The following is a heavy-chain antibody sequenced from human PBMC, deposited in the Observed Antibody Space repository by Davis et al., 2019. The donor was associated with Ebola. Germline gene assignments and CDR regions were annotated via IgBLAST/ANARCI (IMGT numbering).Heavy chain of an antibody. Sequence: GGSLRLSCAASGFTFSLYGMHWVRQAPGKGLEWVAFIRRDGSNKYYADSVKGRFTISRDNSKNTLYLQMNSLRAEDTALYYCTKDKTMATQYWYFDLWGRGTPVSVSS. CDR2: IRRDGSNK. CDR1: GFTFSLYG. J-gene: IGHJ2*01. CDR3: TKDKTMATQYWYFDL. D-gene: IGHD4/OR15-4a*01. V-gene: IGHV3-30*02.